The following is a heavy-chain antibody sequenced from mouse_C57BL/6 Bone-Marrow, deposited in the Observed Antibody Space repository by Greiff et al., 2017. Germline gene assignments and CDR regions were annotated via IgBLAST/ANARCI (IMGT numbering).Heavy chain of an antibody. Sequence: QVQLKQSGAELVKPGASVKISCKASGYAFSSYWMNWVKQRPGKGLEWIGKIYPGDGDTNYNGKFKGKATLTVDKPSSTAYMQLSSLTSEDYAVYICARRDDYGSRYGYRYFDVGGTGTTVTVSS. V-gene: IGHV1-80*01. D-gene: IGHD1-1*01. CDR3: ARRDDYGSRYGYRYFDV. J-gene: IGHJ1*03. CDR2: IYPGDGDT. CDR1: GYAFSSYW.